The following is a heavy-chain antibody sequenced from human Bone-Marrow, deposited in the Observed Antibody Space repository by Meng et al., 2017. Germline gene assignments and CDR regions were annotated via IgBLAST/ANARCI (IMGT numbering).Heavy chain of an antibody. CDR1: GGSISSPNW. Sequence: QVQPQEFGPGLVKPSGPLSLTCAVSGGSISSPNWWSWVRQPPGRGLEWIGEIYHSGSTTYNPSLLSRVTISVDKSKNQFSLKLSSVTAADTAIYYCARVIYRPSGHNYFDPWGQGTLVTVSS. V-gene: IGHV4-4*02. J-gene: IGHJ5*02. CDR3: ARVIYRPSGHNYFDP. CDR2: IYHSGST. D-gene: IGHD1-26*01.